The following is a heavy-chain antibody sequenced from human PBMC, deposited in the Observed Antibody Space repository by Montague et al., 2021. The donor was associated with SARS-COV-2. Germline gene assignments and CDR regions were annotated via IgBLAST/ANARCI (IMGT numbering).Heavy chain of an antibody. V-gene: IGHV4-34*01. CDR1: RGSFSNYY. J-gene: IGHJ3*02. CDR3: ARGRPVQGSFRHFDSISSGALDI. D-gene: IGHD3-9*01. Sequence: SETLSLTCAVSRGSFSNYYWTWIRQSPGKGLEWIGEINQGGAPNYTPSLKSRVTISLGTSKKQISLKLNSVTVADTAVFFCARGRPVQGSFRHFDSISSGALDIWAQGSLVIVSS. CDR2: INQGGAP.